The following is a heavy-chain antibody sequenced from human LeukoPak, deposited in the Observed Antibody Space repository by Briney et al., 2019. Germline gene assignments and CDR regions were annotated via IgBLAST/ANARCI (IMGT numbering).Heavy chain of an antibody. CDR2: ISSSSSYI. D-gene: IGHD4-11*01. CDR1: GFTFSSYW. J-gene: IGHJ2*01. CDR3: ARNDDDYSNYFRWYFDL. V-gene: IGHV3-21*01. Sequence: KTGGSLRLSCAASGFTFSSYWMHWVRQAPGKGLEWVSSISSSSSYIYYADSVKGRFTISRDNAKNSLYLQMNSLRAEGTAVYYCARNDDDYSNYFRWYFDLWGRGTLVTVSS.